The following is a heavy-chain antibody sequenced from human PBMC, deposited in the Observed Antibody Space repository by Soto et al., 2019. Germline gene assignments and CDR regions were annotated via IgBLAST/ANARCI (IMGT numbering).Heavy chain of an antibody. CDR2: INPSGGST. CDR1: GYTFTSYY. J-gene: IGHJ6*02. CDR3: ARIYGSGSYYPGPEDGMDV. D-gene: IGHD3-10*01. V-gene: IGHV1-46*01. Sequence: ASVKVSCKASGYTFTSYYMHWVRQAPGQGLEWMGIINPSGGSTSYAQKFQGRVTMTRGTSTSTVYMELSSLRSEDTAVYYCARIYGSGSYYPGPEDGMDVWGQGTTVTVSS.